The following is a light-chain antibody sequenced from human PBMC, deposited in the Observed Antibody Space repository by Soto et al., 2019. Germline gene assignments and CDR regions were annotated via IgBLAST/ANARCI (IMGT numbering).Light chain of an antibody. V-gene: IGLV2-11*01. J-gene: IGLJ1*01. CDR3: SLYTSENAYV. CDR2: DVG. CDR1: SSDVGGYNY. Sequence: QSALTQPRSVSGSPGQSVTISCTGTSSDVGGYNYVSWYQQHPGKAPKLMIYDVGKRPSGVPDRFSGSKSDNTASLTISGLQAEDEADYYCSLYTSENAYVFGTGTKVTVL.